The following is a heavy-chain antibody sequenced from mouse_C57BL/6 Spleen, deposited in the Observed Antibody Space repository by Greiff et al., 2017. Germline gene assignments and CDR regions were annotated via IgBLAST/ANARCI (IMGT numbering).Heavy chain of an antibody. D-gene: IGHD1-1*01. CDR2: IDPSDSYT. CDR1: GYTFTSYW. V-gene: IGHV1-50*01. Sequence: QVQLQQPGAELVKPGASVKLSCKASGYTFTSYWMQWVKQRPGQGLEWIGEIDPSDSYTNYNQKFKGKSTLTVDKSSSTAYMQLSSLTSEDSAVYYCARGGITTVYFDYWGQGTTLTVSS. J-gene: IGHJ2*01. CDR3: ARGGITTVYFDY.